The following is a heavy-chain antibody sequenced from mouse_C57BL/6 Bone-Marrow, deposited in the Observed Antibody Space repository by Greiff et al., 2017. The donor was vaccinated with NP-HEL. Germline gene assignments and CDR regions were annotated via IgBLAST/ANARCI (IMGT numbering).Heavy chain of an antibody. CDR1: YTFSRRVH. D-gene: IGHD1-1*02. CDR3: SEDSSVYYCSVLSSFSY. J-gene: IGHJ2*01. CDR2: GQGLEWIG. Sequence: VQGVESGPELARPWASVKISCQAFYTFSRRVHFAIRDTNYWMQWVKQRPGQGLEWIGAIYPGNGDTSYNQKFKGKATLTEDKSSSTAYIQLSSLTSEDSSVYYCSVLSSFSYWGQGNTLTVSS. V-gene: IGHV1-87*01.